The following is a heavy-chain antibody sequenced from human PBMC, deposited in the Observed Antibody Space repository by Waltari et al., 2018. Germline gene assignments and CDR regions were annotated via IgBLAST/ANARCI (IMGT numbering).Heavy chain of an antibody. J-gene: IGHJ3*02. CDR2: IYYSGST. V-gene: IGHV4-59*11. CDR1: GGSISTHY. D-gene: IGHD3-22*01. Sequence: QVQLQESGPGLVKPSETLSLTCTVSGGSISTHYWSWIRPPPGEGLEWIGYIYYSGSTNYNPSLKSRVTISVDTSKNQFSLKLSSVTAADTAVYYCARERPMGYYDSSGYAFDIWGQGTMVTVSS. CDR3: ARERPMGYYDSSGYAFDI.